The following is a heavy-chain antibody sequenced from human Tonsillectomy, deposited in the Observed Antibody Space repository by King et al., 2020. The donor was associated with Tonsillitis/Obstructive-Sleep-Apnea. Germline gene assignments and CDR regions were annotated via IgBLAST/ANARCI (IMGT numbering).Heavy chain of an antibody. Sequence: VQLVESGGGLVQPGRSLRLSCAASGFTFDDYAMHWVRQAPGKGLEWVSSIRWNSGSIGYADSVKGRFTISRDNAKNSLYLQMNRLRAEDTALYYCVKDVQRQLYYYMDVWGKGTTVTVSS. CDR3: VKDVQRQLYYYMDV. J-gene: IGHJ6*03. CDR2: IRWNSGSI. CDR1: GFTFDDYA. V-gene: IGHV3-9*01. D-gene: IGHD6-13*01.